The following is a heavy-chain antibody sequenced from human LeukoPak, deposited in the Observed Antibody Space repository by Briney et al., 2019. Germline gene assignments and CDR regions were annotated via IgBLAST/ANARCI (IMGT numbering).Heavy chain of an antibody. J-gene: IGHJ6*02. CDR2: INHSGST. Sequence: SETLSLTCAVYGGSFSGYYWSWIRQPPGKGLEWIGEINHSGSTNYNPSLKSRVTISVDTSKNQFSLKLSSVTAADTAVYYCARRLGKYGYYYSYGMDVWGQGTTVTVSS. CDR3: ARRLGKYGYYYSYGMDV. V-gene: IGHV4-34*01. D-gene: IGHD6-19*01. CDR1: GGSFSGYY.